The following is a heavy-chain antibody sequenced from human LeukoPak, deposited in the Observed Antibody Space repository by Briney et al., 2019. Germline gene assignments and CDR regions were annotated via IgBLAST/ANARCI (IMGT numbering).Heavy chain of an antibody. V-gene: IGHV1-69*13. CDR1: GGTFSSYA. CDR3: AKEESDYTSRYGMDV. Sequence: ASVKVSCKASGGTFSSYAISWVRQAPGQGLEWMGGIIPIFGTANYAQKFQGRVTITADESTSTAYMELSSLRSEDTAVYYCAKEESDYTSRYGMDVWGQGTTVTVSS. CDR2: IIPIFGTA. D-gene: IGHD2-2*02. J-gene: IGHJ6*02.